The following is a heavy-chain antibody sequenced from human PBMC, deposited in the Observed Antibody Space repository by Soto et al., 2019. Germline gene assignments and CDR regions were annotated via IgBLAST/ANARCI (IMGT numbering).Heavy chain of an antibody. Sequence: QLQLQESGSGLVKPSQTLSLTCAVSGGSISSGGYSWSWIRQPPGKGLEWIGYIYHTGSTYYNPSLKSRVTISVDRSKNQFSLKLSSVTAADTAVYYCARIDTYEYGDGDYWGQGTLVTVSS. CDR3: ARIDTYEYGDGDY. D-gene: IGHD4-17*01. J-gene: IGHJ4*02. CDR2: IYHTGST. CDR1: GGSISSGGYS. V-gene: IGHV4-30-2*01.